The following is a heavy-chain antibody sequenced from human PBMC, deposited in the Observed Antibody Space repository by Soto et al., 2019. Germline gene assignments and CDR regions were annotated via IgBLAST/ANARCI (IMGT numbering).Heavy chain of an antibody. V-gene: IGHV1-69*02. CDR2: IIPILAIA. D-gene: IGHD2-21*02. J-gene: IGHJ6*02. Sequence: QVQLVQSGAEVKKPGSSVKVSCKASGGTFSSYTISWVRQAPGQGLEWMGRIIPILAIANYAQKFQGRVTITADKSTSTAXXXLXXLRSEDTAVYYCARGYCGGDCYSARLNSYCYGMDVWGQGTTVTVSS. CDR3: ARGYCGGDCYSARLNSYCYGMDV. CDR1: GGTFSSYT.